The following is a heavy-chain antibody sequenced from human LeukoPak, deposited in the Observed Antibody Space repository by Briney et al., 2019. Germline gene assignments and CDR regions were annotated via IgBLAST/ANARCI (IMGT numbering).Heavy chain of an antibody. D-gene: IGHD6-13*01. Sequence: GGSLRLSCAASGFTFSSYGMSWVRQAPGKGLEWVSAISGSGGSTYYADSVKGRVTISRDNSKNTLYLQMNSLRAEDTAVYYCAKMGSRSSDQYFQHWGQGTLVTVSS. CDR1: GFTFSSYG. V-gene: IGHV3-23*01. J-gene: IGHJ1*01. CDR3: AKMGSRSSDQYFQH. CDR2: ISGSGGST.